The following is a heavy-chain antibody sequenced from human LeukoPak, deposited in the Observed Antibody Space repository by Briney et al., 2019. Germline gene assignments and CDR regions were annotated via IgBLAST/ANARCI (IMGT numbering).Heavy chain of an antibody. CDR1: GGSFSGYY. V-gene: IGHV4-34*01. D-gene: IGHD6-6*01. CDR2: INHSGST. CDR3: ATQAGVSSSSLVRY. J-gene: IGHJ4*02. Sequence: KPSETLSLTCAVYGGSFSGYYWSWIRQPPGKGLEWIGEINHGGSPYFNWIGEINHSGSTNYNPSLKSRVTISVDTSKNQFSLKLSSVTAADTAVYYCATQAGVSSSSLVRYWGQGTLVTVSS.